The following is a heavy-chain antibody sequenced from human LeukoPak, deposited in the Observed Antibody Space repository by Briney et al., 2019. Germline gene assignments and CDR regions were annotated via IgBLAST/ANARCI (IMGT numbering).Heavy chain of an antibody. CDR3: ATDRDSGSYYAFDY. D-gene: IGHD1-26*01. CDR2: IIPILGIA. V-gene: IGHV1-69*04. CDR1: GGTFSSYT. J-gene: IGHJ4*02. Sequence: SVKVSCKASGGTFSSYTISWVRQAPGQGLEWMGRIIPILGIANYAQKFQGRVTITADTSTDTAYMELSSLRSEDTAVYYCATDRDSGSYYAFDYWGQGTLVTVSS.